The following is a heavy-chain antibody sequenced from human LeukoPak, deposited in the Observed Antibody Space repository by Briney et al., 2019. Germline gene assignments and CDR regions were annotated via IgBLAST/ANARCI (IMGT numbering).Heavy chain of an antibody. Sequence: AGGSLRLSCAASGFTFNSYAMHWVRQAPGKGLEWVTVISYDGSNKYYADSVQGRFTISRDNSKNTPYLQMNSLRAEDTAVYYCAREGSGQYYFDYWGQGTLVTVSS. J-gene: IGHJ4*02. CDR3: AREGSGQYYFDY. V-gene: IGHV3-30*04. CDR1: GFTFNSYA. CDR2: ISYDGSNK. D-gene: IGHD6-19*01.